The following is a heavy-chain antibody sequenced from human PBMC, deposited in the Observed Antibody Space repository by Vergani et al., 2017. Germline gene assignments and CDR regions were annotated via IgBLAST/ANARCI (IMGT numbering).Heavy chain of an antibody. CDR3: ARDRKWDYYYYYMDV. D-gene: IGHD1-26*01. Sequence: EVQLVESGGGLVQPGGSLRLSCAASGFTFSSYWMSWVRQAPGKGLEWVANIKQDGSEKYYVDSVKGRFTISRDNAKNSLYLQMNSLRAEDTAVYYCARDRKWDYYYYYMDVWGKGTTVTVSS. CDR1: GFTFSSYW. J-gene: IGHJ6*03. V-gene: IGHV3-7*01. CDR2: IKQDGSEK.